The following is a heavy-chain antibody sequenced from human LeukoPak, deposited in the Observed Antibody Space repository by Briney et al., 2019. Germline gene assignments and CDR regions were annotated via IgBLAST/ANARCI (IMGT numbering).Heavy chain of an antibody. Sequence: GGSLRLSCAASGFTFSSYAMSWVRQAPGKGLEWVSAISGSGGSTYYADSVKGRFTISRDNSKNTLYLQMNSLRAEDTAVYYCAKDAGCCSSTSCPDYYYYGMDVWGKGTTVTVSS. CDR3: AKDAGCCSSTSCPDYYYYGMDV. CDR2: ISGSGGST. D-gene: IGHD2-2*01. V-gene: IGHV3-23*01. CDR1: GFTFSSYA. J-gene: IGHJ6*04.